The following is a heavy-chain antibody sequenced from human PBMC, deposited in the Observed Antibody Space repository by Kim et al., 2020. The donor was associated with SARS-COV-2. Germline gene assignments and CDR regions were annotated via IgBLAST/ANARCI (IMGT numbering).Heavy chain of an antibody. D-gene: IGHD2-15*01. CDR1: GYTFTSYD. CDR2: MNPNSGNT. J-gene: IGHJ6*04. V-gene: IGHV1-8*01. CDR3: ARGGVVVVAATRGAYYYGMDV. Sequence: ASVKVSCKASGYTFTSYDINWVRQATGQGLEWMGWMNPNSGNTGYAQKFQGRVTMTRNTSISTAYMELSSLRSEDTAVYYCARGGVVVVAATRGAYYYGMDVWGKGSTVTVSS.